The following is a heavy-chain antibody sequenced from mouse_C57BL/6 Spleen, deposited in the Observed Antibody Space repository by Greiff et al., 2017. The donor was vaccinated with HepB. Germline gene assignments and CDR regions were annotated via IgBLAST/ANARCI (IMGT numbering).Heavy chain of an antibody. V-gene: IGHV5-17*01. CDR2: ISSGSSTI. J-gene: IGHJ2*01. CDR1: GFTFSDYG. CDR3: TRVELLRYGYFDY. D-gene: IGHD1-1*01. Sequence: EVKVVESGGGLVKPGGSLKLSCAASGFTFSDYGMHWVRQAPEKGLEWVAYISSGSSTIYYADKVKGRFTISRDNAKNTLFLQMTSLRSEDTAMYYCTRVELLRYGYFDYWGQGTTLTVSS.